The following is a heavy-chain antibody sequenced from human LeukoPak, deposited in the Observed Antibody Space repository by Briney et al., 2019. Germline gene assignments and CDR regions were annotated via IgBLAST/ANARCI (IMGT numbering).Heavy chain of an antibody. J-gene: IGHJ4*02. Sequence: SQTLSLTCAISGDSVSSNSAAWNWITQSPSRGLEWLGRTYYNSKWYYDYAVSGKGRLTINPDTSKNQYSLHLNSVTPEDTAVYYCARYTYSRGLDYWGQGNLVTVTS. CDR2: TYYNSKWYY. V-gene: IGHV6-1*01. D-gene: IGHD6-13*01. CDR1: GDSVSSNSAA. CDR3: ARYTYSRGLDY.